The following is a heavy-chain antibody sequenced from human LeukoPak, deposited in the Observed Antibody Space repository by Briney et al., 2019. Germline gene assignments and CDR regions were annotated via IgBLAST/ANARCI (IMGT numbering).Heavy chain of an antibody. Sequence: GGSLRLSCAASGFTFSSCAMSWVRQAPGKGLEWVSGISGSGGSTYYADSVKGRFTISRDNSKNTLYLQMNSLRAEDTAVYYCAKDLDGVGRKAFDIWGQGTMVTVSS. CDR2: ISGSGGST. V-gene: IGHV3-23*01. J-gene: IGHJ3*02. D-gene: IGHD2-8*01. CDR1: GFTFSSCA. CDR3: AKDLDGVGRKAFDI.